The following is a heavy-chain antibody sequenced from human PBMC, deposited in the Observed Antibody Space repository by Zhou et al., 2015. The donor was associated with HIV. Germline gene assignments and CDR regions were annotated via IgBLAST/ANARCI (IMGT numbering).Heavy chain of an antibody. CDR2: INPSGGST. J-gene: IGHJ3*02. D-gene: IGHD3-22*01. CDR1: GYTFTSYY. Sequence: QVQLVQSGAEVKKPGSSVKVSCKASGYTFTSYYMHWVRQAPGQGLEWMGIINPSGGSTSYAQKFQGRVTMTRDTSTSTVYMELSSLRSEDTAVYYCARHPYYYDSSGYHDAFDIWGQGTMVTVSS. CDR3: ARHPYYYDSSGYHDAFDI. V-gene: IGHV1-46*01.